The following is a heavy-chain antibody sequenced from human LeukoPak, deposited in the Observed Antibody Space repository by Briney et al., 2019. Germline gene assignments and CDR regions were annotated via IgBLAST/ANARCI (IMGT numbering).Heavy chain of an antibody. Sequence: GGSLRLSCAASGFTFSDYYMSWIRQAPGKGLEWVSYISSSGSTIYYADSVQGRFTISRDNAKNSLYLQMNSLRAEDTAVYYWARDKAYSTLPGPSRNWFDPWGQGTLVTVSS. J-gene: IGHJ5*02. V-gene: IGHV3-11*04. D-gene: IGHD6-13*01. CDR2: ISSSGSTI. CDR3: ARDKAYSTLPGPSRNWFDP. CDR1: GFTFSDYY.